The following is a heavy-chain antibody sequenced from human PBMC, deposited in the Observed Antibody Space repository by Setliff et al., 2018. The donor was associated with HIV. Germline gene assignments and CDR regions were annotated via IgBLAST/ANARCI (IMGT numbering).Heavy chain of an antibody. D-gene: IGHD2-15*01. V-gene: IGHV4-4*07. CDR3: ARDAGGSAGNYYFDY. J-gene: IGHJ4*02. CDR1: GGSIGSHY. CDR2: VYISGST. Sequence: SETLSLTCSVSGGSIGSHYWSWIRQPAGKGLEWIGRVYISGSTNYNASLKSRVNISIDTSKKQCSLNLSSVTAADTAVYYCARDAGGSAGNYYFDYWGQGTLVTVSS.